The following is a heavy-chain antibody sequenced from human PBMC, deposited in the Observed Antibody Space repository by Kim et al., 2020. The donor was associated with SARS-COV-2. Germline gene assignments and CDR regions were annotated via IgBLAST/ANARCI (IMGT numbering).Heavy chain of an antibody. J-gene: IGHJ3*02. CDR3: ARVARITIFGVVNSAFDI. D-gene: IGHD3-3*01. CDR2: IYYSGST. Sequence: SETLSLTCTVSGGSISSGGYYWSWIRQHPGKGLEWIGYIYYSGSTYYNPSLKSRVTISVDTSKNQFSLKLRSVTAADTAVYYCARVARITIFGVVNSAFDIWGQETIVTVSS. CDR1: GGSISSGGYY. V-gene: IGHV4-31*03.